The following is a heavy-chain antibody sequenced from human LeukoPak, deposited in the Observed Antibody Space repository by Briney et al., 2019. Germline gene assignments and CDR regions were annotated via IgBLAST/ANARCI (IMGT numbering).Heavy chain of an antibody. CDR2: ISHSGST. V-gene: IGHV4-38-2*01. CDR1: NYSISSDNY. D-gene: IGHD6-19*01. CDR3: ARAVTGPRFDP. J-gene: IGHJ5*02. Sequence: PSETLSLTCVVSNYSISSDNYWGWIRQSPGKGLEWIGSISHSGSTYYNPSLQSRVTISVDTPKNQFSLNLTSVTTTDTALYYCARAVTGPRFDPWGQGTLVTVSS.